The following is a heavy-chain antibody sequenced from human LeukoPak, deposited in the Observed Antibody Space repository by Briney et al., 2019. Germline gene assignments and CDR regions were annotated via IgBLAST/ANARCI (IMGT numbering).Heavy chain of an antibody. Sequence: PGRSLGLSCAASGFTFSSYGMHWVRQAPGKGLEWVAVISYDGSNKYYADSVKGRFTISRDNSKNTLYLQMNSLRAEDTAVYYCAKVGSSGPIVYWGQGTLVTVSS. D-gene: IGHD6-19*01. CDR2: ISYDGSNK. J-gene: IGHJ4*02. V-gene: IGHV3-30*18. CDR3: AKVGSSGPIVY. CDR1: GFTFSSYG.